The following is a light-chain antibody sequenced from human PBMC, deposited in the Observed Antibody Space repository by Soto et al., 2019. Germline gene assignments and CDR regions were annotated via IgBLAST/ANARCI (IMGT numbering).Light chain of an antibody. V-gene: IGLV2-14*03. CDR3: CSLTTSHTYV. J-gene: IGLJ1*01. CDR1: SIDIGHYDY. Sequence: QSDLTPHPSLSGSHGQPINVSCTGASIDIGHYDYVSWYQQHPGKAPKLMIYHVTYRPSGVSNRYSGSKSGNSASLTIYGLQADDEADYYCCSLTTSHTYVFGSGTKVTVL. CDR2: HVT.